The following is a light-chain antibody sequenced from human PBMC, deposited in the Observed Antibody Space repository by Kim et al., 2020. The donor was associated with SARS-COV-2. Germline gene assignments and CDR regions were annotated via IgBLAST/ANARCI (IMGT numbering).Light chain of an antibody. CDR3: QVWDSSSDHRV. CDR2: YDS. CDR1: KIGSKS. Sequence: PGKTARITCGGNKIGSKSVHWYQQKPGQAPVLVIYYDSDRPSGIPERFSGSNSGNTATLTISRVEAGDEADYYCQVWDSSSDHRVFGGGTQLTVL. J-gene: IGLJ2*01. V-gene: IGLV3-21*04.